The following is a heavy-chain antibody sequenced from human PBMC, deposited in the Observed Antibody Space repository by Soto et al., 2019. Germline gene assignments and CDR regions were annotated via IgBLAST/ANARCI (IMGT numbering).Heavy chain of an antibody. J-gene: IGHJ4*02. Sequence: SETLSLTCTVSGGSISSYYWSWIRQPPGKGLEWIGYIYYSGSTNYNPSLKSRVTISVDTSKHQFSLKLSSVTAADTAVYYCARWAYDSSGYYFDYWGQGTLVTDS. CDR1: GGSISSYY. V-gene: IGHV4-59*01. D-gene: IGHD3-22*01. CDR3: ARWAYDSSGYYFDY. CDR2: IYYSGST.